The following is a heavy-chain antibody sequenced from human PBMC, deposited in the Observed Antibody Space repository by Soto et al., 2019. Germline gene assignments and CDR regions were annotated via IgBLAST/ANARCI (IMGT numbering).Heavy chain of an antibody. CDR2: ISSSSSYI. CDR1: GFTFSSYS. Sequence: EVQLVESGGGLVKPGGSLRLSCAASGFTFSSYSMNWVRQAPGKGLEWVSSISSSSSYIYYADSVKGRFTISRDNAKNSLYLQMNSLRAEDTAVYYCERDVYCSGGSCYHAVYGMDVWGQGTTVTVSS. V-gene: IGHV3-21*01. J-gene: IGHJ6*02. D-gene: IGHD2-15*01. CDR3: ERDVYCSGGSCYHAVYGMDV.